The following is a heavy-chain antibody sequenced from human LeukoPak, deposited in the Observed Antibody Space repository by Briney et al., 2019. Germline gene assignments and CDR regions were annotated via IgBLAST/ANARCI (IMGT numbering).Heavy chain of an antibody. CDR1: GYTFTGYY. Sequence: ASVKVSCKASGYTFTGYYMHWVRQAPGQGLEWMGWINPNSGGTNYAQKFQGRVTMTRDTSISTAYMELSRLRSDDTAVYYCARGYPNNYYDSSGPNDYWGQGTLVTVSS. J-gene: IGHJ4*02. D-gene: IGHD3-22*01. CDR2: INPNSGGT. CDR3: ARGYPNNYYDSSGPNDY. V-gene: IGHV1-2*02.